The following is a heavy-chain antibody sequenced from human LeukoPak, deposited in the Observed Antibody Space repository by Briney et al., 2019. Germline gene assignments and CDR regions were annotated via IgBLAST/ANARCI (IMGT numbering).Heavy chain of an antibody. CDR1: GFTFNNYA. D-gene: IGHD5-24*01. CDR3: ARDMRWLQLNY. J-gene: IGHJ4*02. V-gene: IGHV3-21*01. CDR2: ISSSSSYI. Sequence: GGSLRLSCAASGFTFNNYAMSWVRQAPGKGLEWVSSISSSSSYIYYADSVKGRFTISRDNAKNSLYLQMNSLRAEDTAVYHCARDMRWLQLNYWGQGTLVTVSS.